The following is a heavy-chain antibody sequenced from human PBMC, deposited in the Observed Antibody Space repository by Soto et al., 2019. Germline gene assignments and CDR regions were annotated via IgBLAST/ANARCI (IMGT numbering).Heavy chain of an antibody. J-gene: IGHJ4*02. V-gene: IGHV3-30*18. CDR2: ISYDGSKV. CDR1: GFTFSDYG. Sequence: QVQLVESGGGVVQPGRSLRLACAASGFTFSDYGMHWVRQAPGKGLEWVAVISYDGSKVYYADSVKGRFTISRESSENTLYLQMNSLRAEDTAVYYCAKALSVLATIQYFDSWGQGTLVTVSS. D-gene: IGHD5-12*01. CDR3: AKALSVLATIQYFDS.